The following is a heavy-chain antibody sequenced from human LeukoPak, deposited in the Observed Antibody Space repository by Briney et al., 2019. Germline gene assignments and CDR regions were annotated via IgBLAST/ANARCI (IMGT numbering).Heavy chain of an antibody. Sequence: GGSLRLSCAASGFTFSSYWMSWVRQAPGKGLEWVANIKQDGSEKYYVDSVKGRFTISRDNAKNSLYLQMNSLRAEDTAVYYCARDTPLDMSSSGKFDYWGQGTLVTVSS. D-gene: IGHD6-6*01. CDR2: IKQDGSEK. CDR1: GFTFSSYW. J-gene: IGHJ4*02. CDR3: ARDTPLDMSSSGKFDY. V-gene: IGHV3-7*01.